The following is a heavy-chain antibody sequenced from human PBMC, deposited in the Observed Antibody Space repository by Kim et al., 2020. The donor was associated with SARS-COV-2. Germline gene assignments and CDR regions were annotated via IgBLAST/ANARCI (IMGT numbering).Heavy chain of an antibody. V-gene: IGHV4-34*01. D-gene: IGHD4-17*01. J-gene: IGHJ3*02. CDR2: INHSGST. CDR3: ARGSGDYVVWSAFDI. CDR1: GGSFSGYY. Sequence: SETLSLTCAVYGGSFSGYYWSWIRQPPGKGLEWIGEINHSGSTNYNPSLKSRVTISVDTSKNQFSLKLSSVTAADTAVYYCARGSGDYVVWSAFDIWGQGTMVTVSS.